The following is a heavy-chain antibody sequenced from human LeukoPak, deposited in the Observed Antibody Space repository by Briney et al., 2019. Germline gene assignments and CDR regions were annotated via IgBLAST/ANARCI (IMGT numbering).Heavy chain of an antibody. Sequence: GGPLRLSCAASGFTFSDFWMSWVRQAPGKGLEWVANIEKDGSEKYYVDSVEGRFTISRDNAKNSLYLQMSSLRAEDTAVYYCASILWLYYYGRGGAFDIWGQGTMVTVSS. D-gene: IGHD3-10*02. J-gene: IGHJ3*02. CDR1: GFTFSDFW. CDR3: ASILWLYYYGRGGAFDI. CDR2: IEKDGSEK. V-gene: IGHV3-7*01.